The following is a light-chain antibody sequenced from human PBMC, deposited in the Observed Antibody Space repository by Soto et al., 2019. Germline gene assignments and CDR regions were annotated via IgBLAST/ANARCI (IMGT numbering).Light chain of an antibody. CDR2: AAS. CDR1: QTISSY. Sequence: DIQVTQSPSSLSASVGDGVTITCRTSQTISSYLNWYQQKPGKAPKLLIFAASSLHSGVPSRFSGSGSGTDFTLTISSLQPEDFATYYCQQSYSTPPTFGQGTKVGIK. CDR3: QQSYSTPPT. J-gene: IGKJ1*01. V-gene: IGKV1-39*01.